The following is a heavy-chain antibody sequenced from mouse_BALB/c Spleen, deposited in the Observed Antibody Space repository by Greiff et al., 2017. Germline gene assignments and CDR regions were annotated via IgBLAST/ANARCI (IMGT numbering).Heavy chain of an antibody. CDR1: GFTFSSYA. V-gene: IGHV5-9-4*01. CDR3: AREYYGSSYVFDY. CDR2: ISSGGSYT. D-gene: IGHD1-1*01. J-gene: IGHJ2*01. Sequence: EVKLVESGGGLVKPGGSLKLSCAASGFTFSSYAMSWVRQSPEKRLEWVAEISSGGSYTYYPDTVTGRFTISRDNAKNTLYLEMSSLRSEDTAMYYCAREYYGSSYVFDYWGQGTTLTVSS.